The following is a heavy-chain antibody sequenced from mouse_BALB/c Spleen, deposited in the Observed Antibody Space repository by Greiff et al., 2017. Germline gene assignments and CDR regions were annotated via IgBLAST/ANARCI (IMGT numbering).Heavy chain of an antibody. V-gene: IGHV1-69*02. CDR2: IDPSDSYT. J-gene: IGHJ1*01. Sequence: QVQLQQSGAELVKPGASVKLSCKASGYTFTSYWMHWVKQRPGQGLEWIGEIDPSDSYTNYNQKFKGKATLTVDKSSSTAYMQLSSLTSEDSAVYYCARKREGSYWYFDVWGAGTTVTVSS. CDR3: ARKREGSYWYFDV. CDR1: GYTFTSYW.